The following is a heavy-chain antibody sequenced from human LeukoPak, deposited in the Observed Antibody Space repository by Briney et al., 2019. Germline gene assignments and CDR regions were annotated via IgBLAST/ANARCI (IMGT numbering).Heavy chain of an antibody. J-gene: IGHJ4*02. Sequence: GESLKISCKGSGYTFTSYWIGWVRQMPGKGLESMAIIHPDDSDTRYSPSFQGQVTISADKSISTAYLQWSGLKASDTAMYYCARGYCSTTSCYYFDLWGQGTLVTVSS. CDR2: IHPDDSDT. V-gene: IGHV5-51*01. CDR3: ARGYCSTTSCYYFDL. CDR1: GYTFTSYW. D-gene: IGHD2-2*01.